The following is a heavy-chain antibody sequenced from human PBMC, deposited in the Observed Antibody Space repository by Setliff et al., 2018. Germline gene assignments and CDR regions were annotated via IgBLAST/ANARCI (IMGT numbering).Heavy chain of an antibody. Sequence: ASVKVSCKTSGYTFTNYGINWVRQAPGQGLEWMGWNNSYAQKFQGRVTITTDTPTSTAYMELRSLRTDDTSVYYCAGGPPDFVVVPAAAKFDYWGQGTLVTVSS. J-gene: IGHJ4*02. CDR2: NNS. CDR3: AGGPPDFVVVPAAAKFDY. V-gene: IGHV1-18*01. CDR1: GYTFTNYG. D-gene: IGHD2-2*01.